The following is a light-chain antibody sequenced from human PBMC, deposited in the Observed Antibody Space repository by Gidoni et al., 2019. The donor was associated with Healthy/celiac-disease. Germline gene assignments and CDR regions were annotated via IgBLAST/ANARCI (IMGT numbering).Light chain of an antibody. Sequence: QSALTQPRSVSWSSGQSVTISCTGTSSDVGGYNYVSWYQQHPGKAPKLMIYDVSKRPSGVPDRVSGSKSGNTASLTISGLQAEDEADYYCCSYAGSYTKVFGGGTKLTVL. CDR1: SSDVGGYNY. CDR3: CSYAGSYTKV. J-gene: IGLJ3*02. V-gene: IGLV2-11*01. CDR2: DVS.